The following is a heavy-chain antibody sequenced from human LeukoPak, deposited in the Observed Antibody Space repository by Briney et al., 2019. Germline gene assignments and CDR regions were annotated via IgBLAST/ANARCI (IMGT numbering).Heavy chain of an antibody. V-gene: IGHV4-4*02. Sequence: SETLSLTCAVSGGSISSSNWWSWVRQPPGKGLEWIGEIYHSGSTNYNPSLKSRVNMSIDKSKNQLSLELTSVTAADTAIYYCTRESGAFSPFGFWGQGTLVTVSS. CDR2: IYHSGST. J-gene: IGHJ4*02. D-gene: IGHD1-26*01. CDR3: TRESGAFSPFGF. CDR1: GGSISSSNW.